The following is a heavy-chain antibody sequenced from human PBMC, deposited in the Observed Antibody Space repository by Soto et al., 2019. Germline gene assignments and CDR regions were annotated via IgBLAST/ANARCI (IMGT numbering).Heavy chain of an antibody. V-gene: IGHV4-34*01. CDR3: ARDKITGLFDY. D-gene: IGHD2-8*02. Sequence: QVQLQQWCVGLLKPSETLSLTCAVYGGSFSGYSWTWIRQPPGTGLEWIGEINHSGSTNFNPSLKSRVTISVDTSKNQFSLKLTSVTAADTAVYYCARDKITGLFDYWGQGTLVTVSS. CDR1: GGSFSGYS. J-gene: IGHJ4*02. CDR2: INHSGST.